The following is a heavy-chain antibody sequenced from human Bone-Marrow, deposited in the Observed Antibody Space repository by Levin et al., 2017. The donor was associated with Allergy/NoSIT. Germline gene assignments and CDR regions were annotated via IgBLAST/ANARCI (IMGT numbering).Heavy chain of an antibody. J-gene: IGHJ6*03. CDR2: INPNSGGT. D-gene: IGHD3-16*01. Sequence: ASVKVSCKASGYIFTDYYIHWVRQAPGQGLEWMGWINPNSGGTKYAQKLQGRVTMTRDTSISTAYVDLSRLRFDDTAVYYCARAIASGGNTYYYYYMDVWGKGTTVTVSS. CDR3: ARAIASGGNTYYYYYMDV. V-gene: IGHV1-2*02. CDR1: GYIFTDYY.